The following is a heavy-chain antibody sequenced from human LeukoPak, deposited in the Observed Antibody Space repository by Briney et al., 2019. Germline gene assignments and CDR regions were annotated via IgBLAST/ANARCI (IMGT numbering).Heavy chain of an antibody. CDR2: IYDSGST. CDR3: ARLRVTRYYFDY. D-gene: IGHD4-23*01. J-gene: IGHJ4*02. Sequence: SETLSLTCTVSGGSIRSSYYYWGWIRQPPGKGLEWIGSIYDSGSTYYNPSLKSRVTISVDTSKNQFSLKLNSVTAADTAVYYCARLRVTRYYFDYWGQGTLVTVSS. V-gene: IGHV4-39*01. CDR1: GGSIRSSYYY.